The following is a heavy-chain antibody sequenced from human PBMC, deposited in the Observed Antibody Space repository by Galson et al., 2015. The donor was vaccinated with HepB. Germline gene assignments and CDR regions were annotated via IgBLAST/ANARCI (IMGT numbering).Heavy chain of an antibody. V-gene: IGHV3-9*01. CDR3: AKDALDSSTANWYFDF. CDR2: ISWNSRSI. J-gene: IGHJ2*01. CDR1: GFSFGNYA. D-gene: IGHD6-19*01. Sequence: SLRLSCAASGFSFGNYAMHWVRQGPGKGLEWVAGISWNSRSIGYADSVKGRFTISRDNAKKSLYLQMNSLRTDDTALYYCAKDALDSSTANWYFDFWGRGTLVTVSS.